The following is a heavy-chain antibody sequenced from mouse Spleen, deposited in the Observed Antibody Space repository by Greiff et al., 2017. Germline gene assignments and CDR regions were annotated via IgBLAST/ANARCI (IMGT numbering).Heavy chain of an antibody. Sequence: EVKLQESGPGLVKPSQSLSLTCSVTGYSITSGYYWNWIRQFPGNKLEWMGYISYDGSNNYNPSLKNRISITRDTSKNQFFLKLNSVTTEDTATYYCARDTTVVDAMDYWGQGTSVTVSS. CDR1: GYSITSGYY. J-gene: IGHJ4*01. V-gene: IGHV3-6*01. CDR2: ISYDGSN. CDR3: ARDTTVVDAMDY. D-gene: IGHD1-1*01.